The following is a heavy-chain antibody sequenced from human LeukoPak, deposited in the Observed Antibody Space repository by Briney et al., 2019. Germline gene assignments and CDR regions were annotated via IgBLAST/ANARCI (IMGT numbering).Heavy chain of an antibody. J-gene: IGHJ4*02. Sequence: TPSETLCLTYTVSGGSISSYYWSWIRQPPGKGLEWIGYIYYSGSTNYNPSLKSRVTISVDTSKNQFSLKLTSVTAADTAVYYCARAPGGNPTTHYFDYWGQGALVTVSS. CDR2: IYYSGST. D-gene: IGHD1-14*01. V-gene: IGHV4-59*01. CDR3: ARAPGGNPTTHYFDY. CDR1: GGSISSYY.